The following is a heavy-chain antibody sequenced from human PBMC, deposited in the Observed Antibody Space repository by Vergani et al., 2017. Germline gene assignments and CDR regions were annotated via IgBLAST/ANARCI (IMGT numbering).Heavy chain of an antibody. D-gene: IGHD3-9*01. V-gene: IGHV3-49*04. CDR1: GFTFGDYA. Sequence: EVQLVESGGGLVQPGRSLRLSCTASGFTFGDYAMSWVRQAPGKGLEWVGCIRSKAYGGTTEYAASVKGRFTISRDDSKSIAYLQMNSLKTEDTAVYYCTRDLYNILTGYYNWGQGTLVTVSS. J-gene: IGHJ4*02. CDR3: TRDLYNILTGYYN. CDR2: IRSKAYGGTT.